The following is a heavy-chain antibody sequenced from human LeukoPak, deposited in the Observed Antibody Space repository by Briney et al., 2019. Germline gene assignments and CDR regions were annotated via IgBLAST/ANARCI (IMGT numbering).Heavy chain of an antibody. D-gene: IGHD2-15*01. CDR3: AKGYCSGGCYSAQDFDY. CDR2: ISHSGGST. J-gene: IGHJ4*02. CDR1: GFTFSSYA. Sequence: GGSLRLSCAASGFTFSSYAMTWVRQAPGKGLEWVSGISHSGGSTYYADSVKGRFTISRDNSKNTLFLQMNSLRAEDTAIYYCAKGYCSGGCYSAQDFDYWGQGTLVTVSS. V-gene: IGHV3-23*01.